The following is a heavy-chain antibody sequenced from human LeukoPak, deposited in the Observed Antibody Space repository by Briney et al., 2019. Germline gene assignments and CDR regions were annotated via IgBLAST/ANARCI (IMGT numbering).Heavy chain of an antibody. CDR2: IYYRRTT. Sequence: SETLSLTCTVSGYSITSGYDWGWIRQPPGKGLEWIASIYYRRTTYYNPSLKSRVTMSVDTSKNQFSLKLSSVTAADTAVYYCAGGVVGATTKWYFDLWGRGTLVTVSS. CDR3: AGGVVGATTKWYFDL. J-gene: IGHJ2*01. V-gene: IGHV4-38-2*02. D-gene: IGHD1-26*01. CDR1: GYSITSGYD.